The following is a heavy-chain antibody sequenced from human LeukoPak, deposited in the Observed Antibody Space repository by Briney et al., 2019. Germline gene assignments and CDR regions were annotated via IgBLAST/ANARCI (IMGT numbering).Heavy chain of an antibody. J-gene: IGHJ4*02. CDR2: ISSDGTYK. Sequence: PGGSLRLSCAASGFTFSSYPMHWVRQAPGKGLEWVAVISSDGTYKSYGDSVKGRFTISRDNSKNTLTLQMNSLRVEDTALYYCARDWGHCSGGVCYKDGGYFDNWGQGTLVTVSS. CDR1: GFTFSSYP. CDR3: ARDWGHCSGGVCYKDGGYFDN. V-gene: IGHV3-30*01. D-gene: IGHD2-8*02.